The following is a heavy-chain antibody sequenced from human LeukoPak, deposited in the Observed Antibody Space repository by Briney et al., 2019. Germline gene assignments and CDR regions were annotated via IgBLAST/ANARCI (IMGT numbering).Heavy chain of an antibody. D-gene: IGHD3-22*01. J-gene: IGHJ4*02. CDR3: AKDAYYYDSSGYRYYDY. V-gene: IGHV3-30*02. Sequence: PGGSLRLSCAASGFTFSSYGMHWVRQAPGKGLEWVAFIRYDGSNKYYADSVKGRFTNSRDNSKNTLYLQMNSLRAEDTAVYYCAKDAYYYDSSGYRYYDYWGQGILVTVSS. CDR2: IRYDGSNK. CDR1: GFTFSSYG.